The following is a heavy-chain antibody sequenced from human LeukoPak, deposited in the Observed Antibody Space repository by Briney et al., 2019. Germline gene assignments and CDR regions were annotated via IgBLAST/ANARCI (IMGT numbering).Heavy chain of an antibody. CDR3: ARGVWFGELLPSDY. V-gene: IGHV3-23*01. D-gene: IGHD3-10*01. Sequence: GGSLRLSCAASGFTFSSYGMSWVRQAPGKGLEWVSAISGSGGSTYYADSVKGRFTISRDNSKNTLYLQMNSLRAEDTAVYYCARGVWFGELLPSDYWGQGTLVTVSS. CDR2: ISGSGGST. J-gene: IGHJ4*02. CDR1: GFTFSSYG.